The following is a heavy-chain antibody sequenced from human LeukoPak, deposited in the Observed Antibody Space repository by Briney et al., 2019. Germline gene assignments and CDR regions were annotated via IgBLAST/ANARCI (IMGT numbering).Heavy chain of an antibody. CDR1: GGSISSSSYC. Sequence: SETLSLTCTVSGGSISSSSYCWGWIRQPPGKGLEWIGSIYYSGSTYYNPSLKSRVTISVDTSKNQFSLKLSSVTAADTAVYYCARIENYYDSSGYYYFDYWGQGTLVTVSS. V-gene: IGHV4-39*07. J-gene: IGHJ4*02. CDR3: ARIENYYDSSGYYYFDY. D-gene: IGHD3-22*01. CDR2: IYYSGST.